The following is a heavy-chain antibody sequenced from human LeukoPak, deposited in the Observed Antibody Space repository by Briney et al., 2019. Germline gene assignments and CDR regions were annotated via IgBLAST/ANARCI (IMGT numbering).Heavy chain of an antibody. CDR1: GYTFTNYD. CDR3: ARPYYYDSSGYYN. D-gene: IGHD3-22*01. CDR2: IIPIFGTA. J-gene: IGHJ4*02. Sequence: GASVKVSCKASGYTFTNYDFNWVRQAPGQGLEWMGGIIPIFGTANYAQKFQGRVTITADESTSTAYMELSSLRSEDTAVYYCARPYYYDSSGYYNWGQGTLVTVSS. V-gene: IGHV1-69*13.